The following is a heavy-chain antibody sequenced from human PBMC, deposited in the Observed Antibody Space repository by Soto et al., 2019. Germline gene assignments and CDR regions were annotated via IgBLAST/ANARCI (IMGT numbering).Heavy chain of an antibody. CDR1: GASISSGDYY. CDR2: IYYSGST. V-gene: IGHV4-61*08. D-gene: IGHD6-13*01. Sequence: PSETLSLTCNVSGASISSGDYYWSWIRQPPGKGLEWIGYIYYSGSTNYNPSLKSRVTISVDTSKNQFSLKLSSVTAADTAVYYCARLNTPLPYIAAAGTHFDYWGQGTLVTVSS. CDR3: ARLNTPLPYIAAAGTHFDY. J-gene: IGHJ4*02.